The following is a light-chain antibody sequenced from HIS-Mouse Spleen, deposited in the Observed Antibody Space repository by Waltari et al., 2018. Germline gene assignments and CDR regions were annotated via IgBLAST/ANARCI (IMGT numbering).Light chain of an antibody. CDR1: SSDVGGHTY. J-gene: IGLJ3*02. Sequence: QSALTQPASVSGSPGQSITISCTGTSSDVGGHTYLSWYQQHPGQDPKLMIYEVSNRPSGVSNRFSGSKSGNTASLTISGLQAEDEADYYCSSYTSSSTLVFGGGTKLTVL. CDR2: EVS. V-gene: IGLV2-14*01. CDR3: SSYTSSSTLV.